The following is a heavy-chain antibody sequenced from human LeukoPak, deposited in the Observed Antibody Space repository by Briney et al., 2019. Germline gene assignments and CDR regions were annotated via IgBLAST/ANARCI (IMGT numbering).Heavy chain of an antibody. Sequence: ASVKVSCKAFGYTFTSNYMHWVRQAPGQGPEWMGVISPSGGSTTYAQKFQGRVTLTRDMSTSTDYLELSSLRSEDTAVYYCARDNTIFGVVDYYYYMDVWGKGTTVTVSS. J-gene: IGHJ6*03. D-gene: IGHD3-3*01. V-gene: IGHV1-46*01. CDR1: GYTFTSNY. CDR3: ARDNTIFGVVDYYYYMDV. CDR2: ISPSGGST.